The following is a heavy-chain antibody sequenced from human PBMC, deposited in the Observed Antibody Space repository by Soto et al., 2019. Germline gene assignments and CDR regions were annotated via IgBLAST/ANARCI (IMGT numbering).Heavy chain of an antibody. CDR2: IYHSGST. Sequence: PSETLSLTCAVSGGSIGSSNWWSWVRQPPGKGLEWIGEIYHSGSTNYNPSLKSRVTISVDKSKNQFSLKLSSVIAADTAVYYCARSPDSSGYYPRWYYYGMDVWGQGTTVT. V-gene: IGHV4-4*02. D-gene: IGHD3-22*01. J-gene: IGHJ6*02. CDR1: GGSIGSSNW. CDR3: ARSPDSSGYYPRWYYYGMDV.